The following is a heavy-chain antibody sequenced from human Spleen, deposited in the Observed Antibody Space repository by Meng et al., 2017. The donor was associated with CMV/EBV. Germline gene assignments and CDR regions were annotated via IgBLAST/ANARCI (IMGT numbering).Heavy chain of an antibody. CDR3: ARGNVVSAFDI. CDR2: INHSGST. V-gene: IGHV4-34*01. Sequence: LPCAVYGGSFSGYYWSWIRQPPGKGLEWIGEINHSGSTNYNPSLKSRVTIPVDTSKNQFSLKLSSVTAADTAVYYCARGNVVSAFDIWGQGTMVTVSS. J-gene: IGHJ3*02. D-gene: IGHD2-2*01. CDR1: GGSFSGYY.